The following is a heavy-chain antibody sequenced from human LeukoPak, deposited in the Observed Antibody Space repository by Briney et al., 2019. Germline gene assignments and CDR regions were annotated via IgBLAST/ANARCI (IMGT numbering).Heavy chain of an antibody. D-gene: IGHD4-23*01. Sequence: GGSLRLSCEVCGFIFSNSWMHWDRQTPGKGLVWVSRMYGDMSDISYADSVKGRFTISRDNAKNTVYLQMNSLRGEDTAVYYCARDLGLRGSKWGQGTLVTVSS. J-gene: IGHJ4*02. CDR1: GFIFSNSW. CDR2: MYGDMSDI. V-gene: IGHV3-74*01. CDR3: ARDLGLRGSK.